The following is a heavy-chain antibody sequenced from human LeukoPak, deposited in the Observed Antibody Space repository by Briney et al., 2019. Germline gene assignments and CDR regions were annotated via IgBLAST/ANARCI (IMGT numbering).Heavy chain of an antibody. V-gene: IGHV1-2*02. CDR1: GYTFTDPY. CDR3: ARDFYYDCSGAFDF. D-gene: IGHD3-22*01. CDR2: INPNSGDT. J-gene: IGHJ4*02. Sequence: ASMKVSCKASGYTFTDPYIHWVRRAPGQGLEWMGWINPNSGDTNYAQKFQGRVTMTRDTSITTAYMELSRLRSDDTAVYYCARDFYYDCSGAFDFWGQGTLVTVSS.